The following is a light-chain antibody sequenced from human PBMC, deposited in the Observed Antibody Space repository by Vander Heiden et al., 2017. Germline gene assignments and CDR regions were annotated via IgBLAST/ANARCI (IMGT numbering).Light chain of an antibody. CDR2: SNN. CDR1: SSNIGSNT. J-gene: IGLJ3*02. Sequence: QSVLTQPPSASGTPGQRVTISCSGSSSNIGSNTVNWYQQLPGTAPKLLIYSNNQRPSGVPARFSGSKSGTSASLAISGLQSEDEADYYCAAWDDSLNGRVFGGGTKLTGL. V-gene: IGLV1-44*01. CDR3: AAWDDSLNGRV.